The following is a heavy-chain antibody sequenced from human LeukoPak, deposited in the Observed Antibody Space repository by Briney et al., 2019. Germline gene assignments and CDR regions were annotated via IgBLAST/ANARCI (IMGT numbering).Heavy chain of an antibody. CDR2: IIPIFGTA. CDR3: ARDRGELGSVFDY. CDR1: GGTFSSYA. J-gene: IGHJ4*02. V-gene: IGHV1-69*06. Sequence: ASVKVSCTASGGTFSSYAISWVRQAPGQGLEWMGGIIPIFGTANYAQKFQGRVTITADKSTSTAYMELSSLRSEDTAVYYCARDRGELGSVFDYWGQGTLVTVSS. D-gene: IGHD7-27*01.